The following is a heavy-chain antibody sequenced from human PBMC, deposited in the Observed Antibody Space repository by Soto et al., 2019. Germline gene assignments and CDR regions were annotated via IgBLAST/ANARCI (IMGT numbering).Heavy chain of an antibody. CDR2: ISSSSSYI. Sequence: GGSLRLSCAASGFTFSSYSMNWVRQAPGKGLEWVSSISSSSSYIYYADSVKGRFTISRDNAKNSLYLQMNSLRAEDTAVYDCARDRGSGSYSPGDAFDIWGQGTMVTVSS. J-gene: IGHJ3*02. CDR3: ARDRGSGSYSPGDAFDI. CDR1: GFTFSSYS. V-gene: IGHV3-21*01. D-gene: IGHD1-26*01.